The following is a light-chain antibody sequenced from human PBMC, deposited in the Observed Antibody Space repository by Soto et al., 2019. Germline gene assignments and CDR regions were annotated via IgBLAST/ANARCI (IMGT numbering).Light chain of an antibody. CDR2: GAS. CDR3: QQYGSSPRT. CDR1: QSVSSSY. J-gene: IGKJ1*01. V-gene: IGKV3-20*01. Sequence: EIVLTQSPGSLSLSPGERATVSCRASQSVSSSYLAWYQQKPGPPPRLLIYGASSSATGLPDRFSGSGSGTDFTLTISRLETEDFAVYYCQQYGSSPRTFGQGTKVDI.